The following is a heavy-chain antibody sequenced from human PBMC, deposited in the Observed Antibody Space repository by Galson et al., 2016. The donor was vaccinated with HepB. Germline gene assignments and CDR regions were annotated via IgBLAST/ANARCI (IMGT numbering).Heavy chain of an antibody. CDR3: ARQGFCSGSNCRGYAFDI. J-gene: IGHJ3*02. V-gene: IGHV5-10-1*01. D-gene: IGHD2-15*01. CDR1: GYSFTKHW. Sequence: QSGAEVKKPGESLKISCKVSGYSFTKHWIDWVRQMPGKGLEWMGRIDPSDSYTNYGPTFQGHVTISTDRATNTASLQWSSLKVSDTGIYFCARQGFCSGSNCRGYAFDIGGQGTTVTVSS. CDR2: IDPSDSYT.